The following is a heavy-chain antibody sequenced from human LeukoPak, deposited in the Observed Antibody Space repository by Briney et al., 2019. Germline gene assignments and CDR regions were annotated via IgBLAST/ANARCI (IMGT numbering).Heavy chain of an antibody. V-gene: IGHV4-59*12. J-gene: IGHJ4*02. CDR3: ARSFSEKFYFES. CDR1: GGSISNYF. Sequence: SETLSLTCTVSGGSISNYFWSWIRQPPGKGLECIGYIYYSGSTNYNPSLKSRVTISVDTSKNQFSLKLSSVTAADTAVYFCARSFSEKFYFESWGQGTLVTVSS. CDR2: IYYSGST. D-gene: IGHD1-26*01.